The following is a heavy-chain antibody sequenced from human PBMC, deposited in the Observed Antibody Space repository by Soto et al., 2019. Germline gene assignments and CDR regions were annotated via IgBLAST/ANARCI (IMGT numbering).Heavy chain of an antibody. CDR2: SDYSGST. V-gene: IGHV4-39*01. J-gene: IGHJ6*03. CDR3: ARHRHGSGSYYFILGNYMDV. Sequence: QLQLQESGPGLVKPSETLSLTCTVSGGSISSSSYYWGWIRQPPGKGLEWIGSSDYSGSTYYNPSLKSRVTISVDTTKNQFSLKLSSVTAADTAVYYCARHRHGSGSYYFILGNYMDVWGKGTTVTVSS. CDR1: GGSISSSSYY. D-gene: IGHD3-10*01.